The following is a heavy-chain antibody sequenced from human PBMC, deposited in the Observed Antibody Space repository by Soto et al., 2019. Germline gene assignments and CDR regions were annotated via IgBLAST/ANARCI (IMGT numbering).Heavy chain of an antibody. CDR1: GYTFTSYV. CDR2: SSAYSGKT. CDR3: ARVPFSSSYYREYYFDF. V-gene: IGHV1-18*01. D-gene: IGHD6-13*01. J-gene: IGHJ4*02. Sequence: ASVKVSCKASGYTFTSYVFTCVRQAPGQGLECMGWSSAYSGKTNYAQKFQDRVTMTTDASTSTAYMELRSLTSDDTAVYYCARVPFSSSYYREYYFDFWGQGTLVTVSP.